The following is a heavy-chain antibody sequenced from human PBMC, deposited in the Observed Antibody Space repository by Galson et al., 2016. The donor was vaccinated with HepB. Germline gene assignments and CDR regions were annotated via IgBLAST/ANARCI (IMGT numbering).Heavy chain of an antibody. Sequence: QSGAEVKKPGESLRISCKASGYRFTRYWISWVRQMPGKGLEWMGRIDPTDSYTNYSPSFQGHVIISADRSINTVYVQWSSLKASDSAMYYCARRIIGTSSDSFDFWGRGTMVTVSS. CDR1: GYRFTRYW. CDR3: ARRIIGTSSDSFDF. CDR2: IDPTDSYT. J-gene: IGHJ3*01. V-gene: IGHV5-10-1*01. D-gene: IGHD1-20*01.